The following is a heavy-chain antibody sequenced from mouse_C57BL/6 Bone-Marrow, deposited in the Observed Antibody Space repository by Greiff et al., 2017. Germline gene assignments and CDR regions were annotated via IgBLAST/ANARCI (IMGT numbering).Heavy chain of an antibody. D-gene: IGHD2-1*01. CDR2: INSEGGST. J-gene: IGHJ1*03. CDR1: EYEFRSPD. Sequence: EVKLQESGGGLVQPGESLKLSCESNEYEFRSPDMSWVSKTPGKRLELVAAINSEGGSTYYQGTMEGRVIMSRDKTKKTLYLQMSSLRSEDTALYYCARQAVTQWYFDVWGTGTTLTVSS. V-gene: IGHV5-2*01. CDR3: ARQAVTQWYFDV.